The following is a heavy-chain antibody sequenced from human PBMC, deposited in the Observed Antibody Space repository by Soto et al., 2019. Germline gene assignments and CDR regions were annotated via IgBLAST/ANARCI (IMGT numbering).Heavy chain of an antibody. J-gene: IGHJ5*01. CDR3: AGSIQEDIGVAGPKENCFDS. Sequence: QVQLVQSGAEVKRPGSSVKVSCQTSGGTFRTYTINWVRQAPGQGLEWMGRIIPILDVANYAQKFQGRVTITTDKCKGTVNMESRSLRADDTVVYYCAGSIQEDIGVAGPKENCFDSWGQGTLVTVSS. CDR1: GGTFRTYT. CDR2: IIPILDVA. V-gene: IGHV1-69*02. D-gene: IGHD2-15*01.